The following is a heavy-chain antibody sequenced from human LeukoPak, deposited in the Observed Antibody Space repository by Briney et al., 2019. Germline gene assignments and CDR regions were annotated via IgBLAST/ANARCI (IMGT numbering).Heavy chain of an antibody. D-gene: IGHD3-22*01. Sequence: GGSLRLSCAASGFTFDDYAMHWVRQAPGKGLEWVSGINWSGDRIGYADSVKGRFTISRDNAKKSLYLQMNSLRAEDTAVYYCARVDSSGYYLVGACDIWGQGTMVTVSS. V-gene: IGHV3-9*01. CDR2: INWSGDRI. CDR1: GFTFDDYA. CDR3: ARVDSSGYYLVGACDI. J-gene: IGHJ3*02.